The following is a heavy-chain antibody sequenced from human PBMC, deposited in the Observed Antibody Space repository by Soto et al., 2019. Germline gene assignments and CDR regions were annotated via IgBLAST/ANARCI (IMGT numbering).Heavy chain of an antibody. J-gene: IGHJ6*02. CDR2: ISGSGGST. CDR3: ARALHNHYYYYYYGMDV. CDR1: GFTFSSYA. Sequence: GRSLRLSCAASGFTFSSYAMSRVRQAPGKGLEWVSAISGSGGSTYYADSVKGRFTISRDNSKNTLYLQMNSLRAEDTAVYYCARALHNHYYYYYYGMDVWGQGTTVTVSS. V-gene: IGHV3-23*01.